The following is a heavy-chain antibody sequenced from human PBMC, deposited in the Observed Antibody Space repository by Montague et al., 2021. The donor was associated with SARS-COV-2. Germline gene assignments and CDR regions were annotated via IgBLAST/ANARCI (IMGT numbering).Heavy chain of an antibody. CDR2: IYSSGST. CDR1: GGSISNYY. CDR3: ARDYSHCSVGSCVFDY. Sequence: SETLSLTCTVSGGSISNYYWSWIRQPAGKGLEWIGRIYSSGSTNYNPSLKSRISMSVDTSKNQFSLKLSSVTAADTAIYYCARDYSHCSVGSCVFDYWGQGTLVTVSS. V-gene: IGHV4-4*07. J-gene: IGHJ4*02. D-gene: IGHD2-15*01.